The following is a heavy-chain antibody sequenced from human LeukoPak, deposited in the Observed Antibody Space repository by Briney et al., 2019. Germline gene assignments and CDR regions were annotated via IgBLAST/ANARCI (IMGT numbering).Heavy chain of an antibody. CDR1: GFIFSDYG. Sequence: GRSLRLSCAASGFIFSDYGMHWVRQAPGKGLEWGAVIWYDGSNKYYADSVEGRFTISRDNAKNTLYLQMNSLRAEDTAVYYCARAPHIVVVTAIDYWGQGTLVTVSS. CDR2: IWYDGSNK. V-gene: IGHV3-33*01. CDR3: ARAPHIVVVTAIDY. D-gene: IGHD2-21*02. J-gene: IGHJ4*02.